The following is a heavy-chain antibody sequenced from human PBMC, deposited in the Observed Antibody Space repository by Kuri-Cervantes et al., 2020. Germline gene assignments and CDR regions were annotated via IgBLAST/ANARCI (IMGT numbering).Heavy chain of an antibody. Sequence: SLKISCAASGFTFSDYYMSWVRQAPGKGLEWVSGISWNSVSIGYADAVKGRFTISRDNAKDSLYLQMNSLRAEDTALYYCAKDGVWGQGTLVTVSS. J-gene: IGHJ4*02. V-gene: IGHV3-9*01. CDR1: GFTFSDYY. CDR3: AKDGV. CDR2: ISWNSVSI.